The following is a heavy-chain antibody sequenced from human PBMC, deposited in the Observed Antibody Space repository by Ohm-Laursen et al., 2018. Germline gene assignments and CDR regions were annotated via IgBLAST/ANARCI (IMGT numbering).Heavy chain of an antibody. CDR3: AGCSGGSCYTFDY. Sequence: GTLSLTCTVSGGSISSYYWSWIRQPPGKGLEWIGYIYYSGSTNYNPSLKSRVTISVDTSKNQFPLKLSSVTAADTAVYYCAGCSGGSCYTFDYWGQGTLVTVSS. CDR1: GGSISSYY. D-gene: IGHD2-15*01. J-gene: IGHJ4*02. V-gene: IGHV4-59*01. CDR2: IYYSGST.